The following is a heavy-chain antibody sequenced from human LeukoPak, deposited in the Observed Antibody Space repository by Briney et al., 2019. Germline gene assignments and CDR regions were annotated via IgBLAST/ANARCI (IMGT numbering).Heavy chain of an antibody. CDR1: GYSISSGYY. Sequence: PSETLSLPCAVSGYSISSGYYWGWIRQPPGKGLEWIGSIYHSGRTYYNPSLTSRDPISVDQSNDQFSKKLRSVTAAGTVVYYGARLVGVYCSGGSCYSDYWGQGTLVTVSS. D-gene: IGHD2-15*01. CDR2: IYHSGRT. CDR3: ARLVGVYCSGGSCYSDY. V-gene: IGHV4-38-2*01. J-gene: IGHJ4*02.